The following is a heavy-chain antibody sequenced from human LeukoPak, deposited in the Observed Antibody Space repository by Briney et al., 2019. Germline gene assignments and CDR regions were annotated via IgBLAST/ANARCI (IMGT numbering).Heavy chain of an antibody. CDR2: ISASSRTT. CDR3: ASQSSGSSTRAPDF. V-gene: IGHV3-48*04. J-gene: IGHJ4*02. CDR1: GVIFCSLS. Sequence: GGSLRLSCETTGVIFCSLSLNWVRQPPGKGLEWLSYISASSRTTYYADSVKGRFIVSRDNAKNSLLLQMDSLRADDMALYSCASQSSGSSTRAPDFWGQGTVVTVSS. D-gene: IGHD1-26*01.